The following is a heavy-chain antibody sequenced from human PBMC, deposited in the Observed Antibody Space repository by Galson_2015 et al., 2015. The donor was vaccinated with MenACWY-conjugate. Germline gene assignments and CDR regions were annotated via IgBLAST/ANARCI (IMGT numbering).Heavy chain of an antibody. D-gene: IGHD2-21*02. CDR3: ARTAGSAPP. J-gene: IGHJ5*02. Sequence: SLRLSCAASGFTFSSYCMNWVRQAPGKGLEWVSCIEGRGSYISYADSVKGRFTISRDNAENSLYLQMDSLRVEDTAVYYCARTAGSAPPSGQGTLVTVSS. CDR1: GFTFSSYC. CDR2: IEGRGSYI. V-gene: IGHV3-21*06.